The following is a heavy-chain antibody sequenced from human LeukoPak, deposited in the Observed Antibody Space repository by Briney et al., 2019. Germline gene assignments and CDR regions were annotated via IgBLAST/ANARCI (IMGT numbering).Heavy chain of an antibody. CDR2: IYPDDSDT. CDR3: ARVYGYPSTWIDY. Sequence: GEPLRISCKASGYTFSKFWISWVRQRPGKGLEWMGNIYPDDSDTTYSPPFQGQVTISADRSTGIVYLQLSSLQASDTATYYCARVYGYPSTWIDYWGQGTLVTVSS. J-gene: IGHJ4*02. CDR1: GYTFSKFW. V-gene: IGHV5-51*01. D-gene: IGHD5/OR15-5a*01.